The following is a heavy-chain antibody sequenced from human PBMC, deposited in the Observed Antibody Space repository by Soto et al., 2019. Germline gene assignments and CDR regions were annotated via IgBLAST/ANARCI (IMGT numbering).Heavy chain of an antibody. J-gene: IGHJ4*02. Sequence: SETLSFTCTISGYCISFGYYLGCIRQPPGKGLEWIGSIYQSGSVYYSPSLKSRVTISVDTSKNQFSLKVNSVTAADTAVYYCAGGPKSLWNYFDHWGQGSLVTVSS. V-gene: IGHV4-38-2*02. CDR1: GYCISFGYY. CDR3: AGGPKSLWNYFDH. D-gene: IGHD3-10*01. CDR2: IYQSGSV.